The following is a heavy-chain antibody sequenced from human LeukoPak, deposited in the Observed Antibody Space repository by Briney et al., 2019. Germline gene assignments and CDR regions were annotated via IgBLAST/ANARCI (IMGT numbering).Heavy chain of an antibody. CDR1: GGSFSGYY. CDR3: AGHYGSGSFNY. CDR2: INHSGST. Sequence: PSETLSLTCAVYGGSFSGYYWSWIRQPPGKGLEWIGEINHSGSTNYNPSLKSRVTISVDTSKNQFSLKLSSVTAADTAVYYCAGHYGSGSFNYWGQGTLVTVSS. V-gene: IGHV4-34*01. D-gene: IGHD3-10*01. J-gene: IGHJ4*02.